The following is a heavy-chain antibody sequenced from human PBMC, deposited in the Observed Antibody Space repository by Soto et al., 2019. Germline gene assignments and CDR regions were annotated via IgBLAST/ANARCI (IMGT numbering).Heavy chain of an antibody. J-gene: IGHJ5*02. Sequence: QLQLQESGPGLVKPSETLSLTCTVSGGSISSSNYFWGWIRQPPGKGRAWMGRVYYSGSTYYNPSLKRRITISVDTSKNQCSPKLIYVTAADTAMCYCASHGERTMRSLNWVDPWGQGTLVTVS. CDR2: VYYSGST. CDR3: ASHGERTMRSLNWVDP. CDR1: GGSISSSNYF. D-gene: IGHD7-27*01. V-gene: IGHV4-39*01.